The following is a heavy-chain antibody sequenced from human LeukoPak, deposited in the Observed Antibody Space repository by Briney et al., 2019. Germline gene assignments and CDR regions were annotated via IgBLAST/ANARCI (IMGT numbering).Heavy chain of an antibody. CDR1: GGSISSSSYY. J-gene: IGHJ6*03. D-gene: IGHD3-16*01. CDR3: ARETSQKGAHYMDV. V-gene: IGHV4-39*07. CDR2: IYYSGYT. Sequence: SETLSLTCTVSGGSISSSSYYWGWIRQPPGKGLEWIGSIYYSGYTYYNPSVESRVTISVDTSKNQFSLKLSSVTAADTAVYYCARETSQKGAHYMDVWGKGTTITISS.